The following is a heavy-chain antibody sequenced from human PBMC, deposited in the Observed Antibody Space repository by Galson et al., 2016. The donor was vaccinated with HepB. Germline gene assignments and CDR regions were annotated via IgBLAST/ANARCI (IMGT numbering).Heavy chain of an antibody. V-gene: IGHV3-23*01. D-gene: IGHD2-15*01. CDR2: ISESGIII. CDR3: ANQDCSGGSCYDGYFQH. J-gene: IGHJ1*01. Sequence: SLRLSCAASGFTFSDDAMSWVRQAPGKGLEWVSSISESGIIIHYADSVKGRFTISRDNSKNMLYLQMNSLRAEDTAVYYCANQDCSGGSCYDGYFQHWGQGTLVTVSS. CDR1: GFTFSDDA.